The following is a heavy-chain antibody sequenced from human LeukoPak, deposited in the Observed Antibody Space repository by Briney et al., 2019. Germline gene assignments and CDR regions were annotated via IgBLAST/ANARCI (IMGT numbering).Heavy chain of an antibody. CDR2: IYTSGSI. CDR1: GGSISSYY. J-gene: IGHJ5*02. D-gene: IGHD3-10*01. CDR3: AREALHGSGSYYNSPVFDP. Sequence: PSETLSLTCTVSGGSISSYYWSWIRQPAGKGLEWIGRIYTSGSITYNPSLKSRVSMSVDTSKNQFSLKLSSVTAADTAVYYCAREALHGSGSYYNSPVFDPWGQGTLVTVSS. V-gene: IGHV4-4*07.